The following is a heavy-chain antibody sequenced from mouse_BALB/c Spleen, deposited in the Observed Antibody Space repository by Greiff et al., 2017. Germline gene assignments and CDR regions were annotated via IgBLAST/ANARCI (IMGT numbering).Heavy chain of an antibody. CDR3: ARLLRLGYFDY. D-gene: IGHD2-12*01. J-gene: IGHJ2*01. V-gene: IGHV5-9-1*01. Sequence: DVMLVESGGGLVKPGGSLKLSCAASGFTFSSYAMSWVRQTPEKRLEWVATISSGGSYTYYPDSVKGRFTISRDNAKNTLYLQMSSLRSEDTAMYYCARLLRLGYFDYWGQGTTLTVSS. CDR2: ISSGGSYT. CDR1: GFTFSSYA.